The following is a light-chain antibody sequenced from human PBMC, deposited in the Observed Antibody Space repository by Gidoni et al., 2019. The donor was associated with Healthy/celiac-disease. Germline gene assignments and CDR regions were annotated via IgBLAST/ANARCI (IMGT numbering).Light chain of an antibody. J-gene: IGLJ1*01. CDR3: CSYAGSYDYV. Sequence: QSALTQPRSVSGSPGQSVTISCTGTSSEVGGYHYVSWYQQHPGKAPELMIYDVSKRPSGVPDRFSGSKSGNTASLTISGLQAEDEADYYCCSYAGSYDYVFGTGTKVTVL. CDR1: SSEVGGYHY. CDR2: DVS. V-gene: IGLV2-11*01.